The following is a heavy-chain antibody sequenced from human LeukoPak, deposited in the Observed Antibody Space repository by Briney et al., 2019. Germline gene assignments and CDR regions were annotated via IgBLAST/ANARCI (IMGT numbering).Heavy chain of an antibody. J-gene: IGHJ4*02. CDR2: ISKNSDDI. CDR1: GFTFSIYS. V-gene: IGHV3-21*05. Sequence: GGSLRLSCVASGFTFSIYSMNWVRQAPGKGLEWVSYISKNSDDIYNADSVRGRFTISRDNVKNSLYLQMNSLRAEDTAVYYCARVRPGYYCDYWGQGILVTVSS. CDR3: ARVRPGYYCDY.